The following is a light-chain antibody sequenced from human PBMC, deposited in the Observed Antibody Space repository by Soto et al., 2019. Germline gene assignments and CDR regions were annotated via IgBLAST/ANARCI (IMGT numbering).Light chain of an antibody. CDR1: SSEVGGYNY. CDR2: DVS. Sequence: TQPSPLAGSPWQSLHNSPPGNSSEVGGYNYVSWYQHHPGKAPKLIIYDVSNRPSGVSNPFSGSKSGNTASLTISGLQPEDEADYYCSSYTTSNTRQIVFGTGTKVTVL. J-gene: IGLJ1*01. CDR3: SSYTTSNTRQIV. V-gene: IGLV2-14*03.